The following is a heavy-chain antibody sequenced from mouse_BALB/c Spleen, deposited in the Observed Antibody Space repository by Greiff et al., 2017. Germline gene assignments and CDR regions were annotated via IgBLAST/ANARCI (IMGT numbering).Heavy chain of an antibody. CDR3: TRGGHGSSPWFAY. J-gene: IGHJ3*01. CDR1: GYTFTSYW. Sequence: QVQLQQPGAELVRPGASVKLSCKASGYTFTSYWINWVKQRPGQGLEWIGNIYPSDSYTNYNQKFKDKATLTVDKSSSTAYMQLSSPTSEDSAVYYCTRGGHGSSPWFAYWGQGTLVTVSA. V-gene: IGHV1-69*02. CDR2: IYPSDSYT. D-gene: IGHD1-1*01.